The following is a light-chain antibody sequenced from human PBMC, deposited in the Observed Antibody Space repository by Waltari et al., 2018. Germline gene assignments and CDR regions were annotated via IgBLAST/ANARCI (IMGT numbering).Light chain of an antibody. Sequence: DIRMTQSPSTLSASVGDTVTFTCRASESISTWLAWYQQRPGKAPKLLIYKASYLETGVPSRFGGSGSGTEFILTISSLRPDDSATYYCQQYSNYYTFGQGTKLEIK. CDR2: KAS. J-gene: IGKJ2*01. V-gene: IGKV1-5*03. CDR3: QQYSNYYT. CDR1: ESISTW.